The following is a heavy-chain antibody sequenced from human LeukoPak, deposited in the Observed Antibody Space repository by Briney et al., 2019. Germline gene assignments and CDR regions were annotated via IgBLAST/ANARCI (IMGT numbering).Heavy chain of an antibody. J-gene: IGHJ4*02. CDR3: AKLREWELPDFFDY. Sequence: GGSLRLSCAASGFTFSSYWMHWVRQAPGKGLVWVSRINSDGRSTNYADSVKGRFTISRDNSKNTLYLQMNSLRAEDTAVYYCAKLREWELPDFFDYWGQGTLVTVSS. CDR1: GFTFSSYW. D-gene: IGHD1-26*01. CDR2: INSDGRST. V-gene: IGHV3-74*01.